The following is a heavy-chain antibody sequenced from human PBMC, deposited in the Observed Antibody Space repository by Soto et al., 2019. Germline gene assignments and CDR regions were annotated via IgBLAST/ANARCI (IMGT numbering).Heavy chain of an antibody. CDR1: GGSVSSGSYY. V-gene: IGHV4-61*01. CDR2: IYYSGST. J-gene: IGHJ6*02. Sequence: SSETLSLTCTVSGGSVSSGSYYWSWIRQPPGKGLEWIGYIYYSGSTNYNHSLKSRVTISVDTSKNQFSLKLSSVTAADTAVYYCARDTDRPLVVVTAIRDYYYYYGMDVWGQGTTVTVSS. CDR3: ARDTDRPLVVVTAIRDYYYYYGMDV. D-gene: IGHD2-21*02.